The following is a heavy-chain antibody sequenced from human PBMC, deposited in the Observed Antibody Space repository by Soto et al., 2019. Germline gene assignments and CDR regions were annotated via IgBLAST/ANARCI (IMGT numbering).Heavy chain of an antibody. V-gene: IGHV3-53*01. CDR2: IYSGGST. D-gene: IGHD5-12*01. CDR3: ARDGAQRWLQFRLPFDY. J-gene: IGHJ4*02. CDR1: GFTVSSNY. Sequence: PGGSLRLSCAASGFTVSSNYMSWVRQAPGKGLEWVSVIYSGGSTYYADSVKGRFTISRDNSKNTLYLQMNSLRAEDTAVYYCARDGAQRWLQFRLPFDYWGQGTMVTVSS.